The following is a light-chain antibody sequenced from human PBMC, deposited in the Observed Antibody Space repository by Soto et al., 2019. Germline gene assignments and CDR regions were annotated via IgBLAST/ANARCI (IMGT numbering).Light chain of an antibody. Sequence: QSALTQPRSVSGSPGQSVTISCTGTSSDVGGYNYVSWYQQHPGKAPKLIIYAVSGRPSGVPDRFSGPTSGNTASLPISGLEADDELVYYFRPRAADNTLLFAGGT. CDR2: AVS. V-gene: IGLV2-11*01. CDR3: RPRAADNTLL. J-gene: IGLJ2*01. CDR1: SSDVGGYNY.